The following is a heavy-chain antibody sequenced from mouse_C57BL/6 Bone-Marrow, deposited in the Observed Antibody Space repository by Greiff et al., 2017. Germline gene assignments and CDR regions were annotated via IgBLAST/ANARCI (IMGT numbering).Heavy chain of an antibody. CDR2: ITHSGET. Sequence: QVQLKESGPGLVKPSQSLFLTCSITGFPITSGYYWIWIRQSPGKPLEWMGYITHSGETFYNPSLQRPISITRDTSKNQFFLQLNSVTTEDTAMYYCAGDSDYDGAMDYWGQGTSVTVSS. CDR3: AGDSDYDGAMDY. J-gene: IGHJ4*01. D-gene: IGHD2-4*01. V-gene: IGHV12-3*01. CDR1: GFPITSGYY.